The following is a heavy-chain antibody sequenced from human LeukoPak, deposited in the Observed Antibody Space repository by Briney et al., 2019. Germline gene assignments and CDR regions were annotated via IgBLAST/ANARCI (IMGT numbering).Heavy chain of an antibody. J-gene: IGHJ3*02. CDR3: ARAHHSSRAFDI. CDR1: GFNFSSYS. Sequence: PGGSLRLSCATSGFNFSSYSMNWVRQAPGKGLEWVSSISSSSSYIYYADSVKGRFTISRDNAKNSLYLQMNSLRAEDTAVYYCARAHHSSRAFDIWGQGTMVTVSS. D-gene: IGHD6-13*01. CDR2: ISSSSSYI. V-gene: IGHV3-21*01.